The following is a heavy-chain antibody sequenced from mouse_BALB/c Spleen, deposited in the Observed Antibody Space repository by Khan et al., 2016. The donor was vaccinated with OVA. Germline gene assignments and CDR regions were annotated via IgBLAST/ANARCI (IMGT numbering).Heavy chain of an antibody. J-gene: IGHJ3*01. D-gene: IGHD2-10*01. CDR3: ARPSYYGNPWFTY. Sequence: EVKLEESGGGLVKPGGSLKLSCAPSGFAFSSYDMSWVRQTPEKRLEWVATISGTGIYTYYPDSAKGRFTISRDNARNTLYLQMSSLRSEDTALYYCARPSYYGNPWFTYWGQGTLVTVSA. CDR1: GFAFSSYD. V-gene: IGHV5-9*02. CDR2: ISGTGIYT.